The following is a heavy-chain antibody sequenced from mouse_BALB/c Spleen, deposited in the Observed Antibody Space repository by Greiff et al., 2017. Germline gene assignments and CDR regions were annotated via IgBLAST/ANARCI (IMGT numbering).Heavy chain of an antibody. CDR2: ISSGGSYT. CDR1: GFTFSSYG. J-gene: IGHJ4*01. Sequence: DVLLVESGGDLVKPGGSLKLSCAASGFTFSSYGMSWVRQTPDKRLEWVATISSGGSYTYYPDSVKGRFTISRDNAKNTLYLQMSSLKSEDTAMYYCERVPLDWGQGTSVTVSS. CDR3: ERVPLD. V-gene: IGHV5-6*01.